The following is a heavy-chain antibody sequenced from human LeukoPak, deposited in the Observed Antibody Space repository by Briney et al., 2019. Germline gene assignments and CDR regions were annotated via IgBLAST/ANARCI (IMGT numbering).Heavy chain of an antibody. D-gene: IGHD2-8*01. J-gene: IGHJ4*02. CDR1: GGSFSGYY. Sequence: SETLSLTCAVYGGSFSGYYWSWIRQHPGKGLEWIGEINHSGSTNYNPSLKSRVTISVDTSKNQFSLKLSSVTAADTAVYYCARYRPRYCTNGVCSQTFDYWGQGTLVTVSS. V-gene: IGHV4-34*01. CDR3: ARYRPRYCTNGVCSQTFDY. CDR2: INHSGST.